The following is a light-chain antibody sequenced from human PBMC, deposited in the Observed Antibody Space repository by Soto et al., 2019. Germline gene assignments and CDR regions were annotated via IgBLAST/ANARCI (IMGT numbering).Light chain of an antibody. CDR3: LQYHNLWA. J-gene: IGKJ1*01. CDR1: QNIYYN. Sequence: ILMTQSPATVSVSPGESATLSCRASQNIYYNVAWYQQRPGQAPRLLIYRASTRATGVPARSSGSGSGTEFTLTISSLQPEDFTVYSCLQYHNLWAFGQGTKVDIK. V-gene: IGKV3-15*01. CDR2: RAS.